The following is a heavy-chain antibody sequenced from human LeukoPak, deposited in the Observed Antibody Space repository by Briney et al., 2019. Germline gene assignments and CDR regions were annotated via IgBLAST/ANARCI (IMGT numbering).Heavy chain of an antibody. D-gene: IGHD3-22*01. CDR1: GFTFSSYS. V-gene: IGHV3-30*04. Sequence: QPGGSLRLSCAASGFTFSSYSMHWVRQAPGKGLEWVAVISYDGSNKYYADSVKGRFTISRDNSKNTLYLQMNSLRDEDTAVYYCARDPSLTYYYDSSGYYSDYWGQGTLVTVSS. CDR3: ARDPSLTYYYDSSGYYSDY. J-gene: IGHJ4*02. CDR2: ISYDGSNK.